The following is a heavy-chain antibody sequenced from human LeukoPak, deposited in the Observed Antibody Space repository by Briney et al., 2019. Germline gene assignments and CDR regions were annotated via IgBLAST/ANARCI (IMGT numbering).Heavy chain of an antibody. CDR3: AKDRSGLGSRTYDY. V-gene: IGHV3-23*01. CDR1: GFTFSSYA. Sequence: GGSLRLSCAASGFTFSSYAMSWVRQAPGKGLEWVSAVSGSGGSTYYADSVKGRFTISRDNSKNTLYLQMNSLRAEDTAVYYCAKDRSGLGSRTYDYWGQGTLVTVSS. D-gene: IGHD3/OR15-3a*01. J-gene: IGHJ4*02. CDR2: VSGSGGST.